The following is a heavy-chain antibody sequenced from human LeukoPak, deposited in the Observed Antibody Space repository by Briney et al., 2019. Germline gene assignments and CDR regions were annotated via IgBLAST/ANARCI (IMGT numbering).Heavy chain of an antibody. CDR3: ARAPTIFGVVTPAHMDV. Sequence: SETLSLTCTVSGGSISSSSYYWGWIRQPPGKGLEWIESIYYSGSTYYNPSLKSRVTISVDTSKNQFSLKLSSVTAADTAVYYCARAPTIFGVVTPAHMDVWGKGTTVTVSS. D-gene: IGHD3-3*01. CDR2: IYYSGST. J-gene: IGHJ6*03. V-gene: IGHV4-39*07. CDR1: GGSISSSSYY.